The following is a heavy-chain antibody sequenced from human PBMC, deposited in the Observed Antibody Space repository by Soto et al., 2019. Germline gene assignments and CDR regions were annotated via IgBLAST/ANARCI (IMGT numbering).Heavy chain of an antibody. D-gene: IGHD2-2*01. Sequence: PSETLSLTCTVSGDSISGGASFWSWIRQPPGKGLEWIANVYYSGSSYYNPSLKSRLTISVDTTKNQFSLHLKSMTAADTAVYYCAKLSCTSTTCYFPGWFDPWGQGTLVTVSS. J-gene: IGHJ5*02. CDR2: VYYSGSS. V-gene: IGHV4-31*03. CDR3: AKLSCTSTTCYFPGWFDP. CDR1: GDSISGGASF.